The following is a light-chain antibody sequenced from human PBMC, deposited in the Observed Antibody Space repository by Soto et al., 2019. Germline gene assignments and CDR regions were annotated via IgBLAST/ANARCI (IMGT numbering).Light chain of an antibody. CDR1: SADVGTSNF. CDR3: TSNRRGPPYV. CDR2: DVT. V-gene: IGLV2-14*03. J-gene: IGLJ1*01. Sequence: QSVLTQPASVSGTPGQTITISCTGISADVGTSNFVSWYQHHPGKAPRLIIYDVTDRPSGVSNRFSGSKSGDTASLTISGLRAEEEADYYCTSNRRGPPYVCVTGPKATV.